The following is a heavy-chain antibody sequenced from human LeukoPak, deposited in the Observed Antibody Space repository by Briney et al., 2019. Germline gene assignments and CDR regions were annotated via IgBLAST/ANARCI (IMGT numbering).Heavy chain of an antibody. J-gene: IGHJ6*02. D-gene: IGHD2-2*01. CDR3: ARGYCSSTSCPNYYYYYGMDV. CDR1: GFTFSDHY. V-gene: IGHV4-34*01. CDR2: INHSGST. Sequence: GSLRLSCTVSGFTFSDHYMDWIRQPPGKGLEWIGEINHSGSTNYNPSLKSRVTISVDTSKNQFSLKLSSVTAADTAVYYCARGYCSSTSCPNYYYYYGMDVWGQGTTVTVSS.